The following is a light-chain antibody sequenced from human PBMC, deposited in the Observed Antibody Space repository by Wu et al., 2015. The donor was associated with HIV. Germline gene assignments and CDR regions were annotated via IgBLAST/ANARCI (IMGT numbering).Light chain of an antibody. CDR1: QSVSTY. Sequence: EIVLTQSPATLSLSPGERATLSCRASQSVSTYLAWYQQKPGQAPGLLIYDASNRATGIPARFSGSGSGTDFTLTISSLEPEDFAVFYXQQRSDWPHTFGPGTYVDFK. CDR3: QQRSDWPHT. J-gene: IGKJ3*01. CDR2: DAS. V-gene: IGKV3-11*01.